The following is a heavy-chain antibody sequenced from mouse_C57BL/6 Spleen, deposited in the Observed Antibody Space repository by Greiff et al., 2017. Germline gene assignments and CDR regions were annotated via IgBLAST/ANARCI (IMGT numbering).Heavy chain of an antibody. CDR2: IHPNSGST. CDR3: ARWGLSFDY. V-gene: IGHV1-64*01. Sequence: QVQLQQPGAELVKPGASVKLSCKASGYTFTSYWLHWVKQRPGQGLEWIGMIHPNSGSTNYNEKFKSKATLTVDKSSSTAYMQLRSLTSEDSAVYYCARWGLSFDYWGQGTTLTVSS. CDR1: GYTFTSYW. D-gene: IGHD3-1*01. J-gene: IGHJ2*01.